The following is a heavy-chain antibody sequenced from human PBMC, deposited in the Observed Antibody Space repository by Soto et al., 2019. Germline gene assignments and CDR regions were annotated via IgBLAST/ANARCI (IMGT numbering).Heavy chain of an antibody. Sequence: ESGGGLVQPGGSLRLSCAASGFTFSSYAMSWVRQAPGKGLEWVSVISGNGGSTYYADSVKGRFTISRDNSKNTLYLQMNSLRAEDTAVYYCARLWFGESPWYFDLWGRGTLVTVSS. CDR2: ISGNGGST. J-gene: IGHJ2*01. V-gene: IGHV3-23*01. CDR3: ARLWFGESPWYFDL. CDR1: GFTFSSYA. D-gene: IGHD3-10*01.